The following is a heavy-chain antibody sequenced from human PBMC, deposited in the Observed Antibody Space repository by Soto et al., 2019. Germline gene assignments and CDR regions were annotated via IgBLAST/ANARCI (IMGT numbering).Heavy chain of an antibody. Sequence: QVQLVQSGAEVKKPGSSVKVSCKASGGTFSSYPISWVRQAPGQGLEWMGGIIPIFGTANYAQKFQGRVTITADESTSTAYMELSSLRSEDTAVYYCAREEAYCGGDGYSDYWGQGTLVTVSS. CDR2: IIPIFGTA. J-gene: IGHJ4*02. V-gene: IGHV1-69*01. CDR1: GGTFSSYP. D-gene: IGHD2-21*02. CDR3: AREEAYCGGDGYSDY.